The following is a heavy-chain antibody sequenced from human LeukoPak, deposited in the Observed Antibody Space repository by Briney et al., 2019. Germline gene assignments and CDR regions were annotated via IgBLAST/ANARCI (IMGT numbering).Heavy chain of an antibody. CDR2: INPSGGST. CDR1: GYTFTSYY. J-gene: IGHJ4*02. CDR3: ARVDGGWLQSRDYFDY. D-gene: IGHD5-24*01. V-gene: IGHV1-46*01. Sequence: ASVKVSCKASGYTFTSYYMHWVRQAPGQGLEWMGIINPSGGSTSYAQKFQGRVTMTRDTSTSTVYMELSSLRSEDTAVYYCARVDGGWLQSRDYFDYWGQGTLVTVSS.